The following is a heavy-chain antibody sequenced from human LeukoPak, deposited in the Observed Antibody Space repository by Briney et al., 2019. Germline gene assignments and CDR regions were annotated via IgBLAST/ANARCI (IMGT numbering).Heavy chain of an antibody. CDR3: ARGVYGSGSYRLDY. D-gene: IGHD3-10*01. CDR2: ISYDGSNK. CDR1: GFTFSTYG. V-gene: IGHV3-30*03. Sequence: GGSLRLSCAASGFTFSTYGMSWVRQAPGKGLEWVAVISYDGSNKYYADSVKGRFTISRDNSKNTLYLQMNSLRAEDTAVYYCARGVYGSGSYRLDYWGQGTLVTVSS. J-gene: IGHJ4*02.